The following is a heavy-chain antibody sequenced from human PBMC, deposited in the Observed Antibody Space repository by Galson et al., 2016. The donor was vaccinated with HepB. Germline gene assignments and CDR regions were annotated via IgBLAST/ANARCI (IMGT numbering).Heavy chain of an antibody. D-gene: IGHD3-22*01. J-gene: IGHJ4*02. V-gene: IGHV3-74*01. CDR1: GFTFTNYD. Sequence: SLRLSCAASGFTFTNYDIHWVRQAPGTGLVWVSRINIDGNSITYADSVKGRFAISRDNAKNTVHLQMNSLRTEDTALYYCAKDITTEASGLNYWGQGTLVTVSS. CDR3: AKDITTEASGLNY. CDR2: INIDGNSI.